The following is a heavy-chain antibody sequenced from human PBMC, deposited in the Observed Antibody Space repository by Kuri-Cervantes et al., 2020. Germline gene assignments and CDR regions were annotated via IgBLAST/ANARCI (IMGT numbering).Heavy chain of an antibody. CDR3: ARGPDSTYSGSYLGYYYYYYGMDV. CDR1: GYTFTNYD. V-gene: IGHV1-8*01. J-gene: IGHJ6*02. Sequence: ASVKVSCKAAGYTFTNYDINWVRQATGQRLEWMGWMNPNSGNTGYAQKFQGRVTMTRNTSISTAYMELSSLRSEDTAVYYCARGPDSTYSGSYLGYYYYYYGMDVWGQGTTVTVSS. CDR2: MNPNSGNT. D-gene: IGHD1-26*01.